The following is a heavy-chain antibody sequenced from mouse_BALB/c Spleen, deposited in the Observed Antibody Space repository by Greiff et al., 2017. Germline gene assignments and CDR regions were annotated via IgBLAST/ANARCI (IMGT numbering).Heavy chain of an antibody. CDR2: ISSGGSYT. V-gene: IGHV5-9-3*01. CDR3: ARQDDYDEAY. D-gene: IGHD2-4*01. Sequence: EVKVVESGGGLVKPGGSLKLSCAASGFTFSSYAMSWVRQTPEKRLEWVATISSGGSYTYYPDSVKGRFTISRDNAKNTLYLQMSSLRSEDTAMYYCARQDDYDEAYWGQGTLVTFSA. J-gene: IGHJ3*01. CDR1: GFTFSSYA.